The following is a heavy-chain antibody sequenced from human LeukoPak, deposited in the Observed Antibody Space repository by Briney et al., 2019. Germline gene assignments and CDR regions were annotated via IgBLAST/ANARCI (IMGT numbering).Heavy chain of an antibody. CDR3: ARGLYGSGSPSYNCFDP. V-gene: IGHV3-74*01. J-gene: IGHJ5*02. CDR2: MNSDGSTT. CDR1: GFTLGSYW. Sequence: GGSLRLSCAASGFTLGSYWMHWVRQAPGEGLVWVSRMNSDGSTTSYADSVRGRFTISRDNAKNTLYLQMNSLRAEDTAVYYCARGLYGSGSPSYNCFDPWGQGTLVTVSS. D-gene: IGHD3-10*01.